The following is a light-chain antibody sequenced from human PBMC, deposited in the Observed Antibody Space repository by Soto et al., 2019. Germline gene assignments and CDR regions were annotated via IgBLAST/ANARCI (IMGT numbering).Light chain of an antibody. Sequence: QAPSTLSASVGDRVTITCRASQNINAWLAWYQQKPGKAPKLLIYDVSTLHSGVPSRFSGSASGTEFTLTISNLESDDFATYYCQQYHRYSTFGQGTKVDIK. CDR1: QNINAW. J-gene: IGKJ1*01. V-gene: IGKV1-5*01. CDR2: DVS. CDR3: QQYHRYST.